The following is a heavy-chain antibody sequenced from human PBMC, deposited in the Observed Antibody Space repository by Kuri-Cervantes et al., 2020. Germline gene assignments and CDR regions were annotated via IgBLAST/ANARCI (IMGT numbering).Heavy chain of an antibody. Sequence: GGSLRLSCAASGFVFSNYGMHWVRQAPGKGLEWVSAISGSGGSTYYADSVKGRFTISRDNSKNTLYLQMNSLRADDTAVYYCASLDYVWGSLVYWGQGTLVTVSS. CDR1: GFVFSNYG. D-gene: IGHD3-16*01. CDR3: ASLDYVWGSLVY. CDR2: ISGSGGST. J-gene: IGHJ4*02. V-gene: IGHV3-23*01.